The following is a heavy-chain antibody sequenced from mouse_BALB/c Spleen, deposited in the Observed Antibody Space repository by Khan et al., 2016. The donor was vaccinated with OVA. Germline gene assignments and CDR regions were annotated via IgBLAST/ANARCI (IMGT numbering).Heavy chain of an antibody. V-gene: IGHV1-20*02. CDR1: GYSFTGYF. J-gene: IGHJ2*01. D-gene: IGHD6-1*01. CDR2: INPHIGET. Sequence: VQLQQSGPELVRPGASVKISCTASGYSFTGYFMNWVMQSHGKSLEWIGRINPHIGETFYNQRFKDKATLTVDESSSTAHMELRSLASEDSAVYYCTRIYRSDFDYWGQGTTPTVSS. CDR3: TRIYRSDFDY.